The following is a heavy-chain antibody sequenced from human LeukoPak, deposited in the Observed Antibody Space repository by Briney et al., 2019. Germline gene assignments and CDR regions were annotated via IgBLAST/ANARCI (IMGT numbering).Heavy chain of an antibody. J-gene: IGHJ3*02. D-gene: IGHD2-8*02. Sequence: GGSLTLSCAASGFTFSSYAMSWVRQAPGKGLEGVSTMSDRDVITYYADSVKGRFTISRDNSKNTLYLQMNSLRAEDTAVYYCAKDAPGAGGYDIWAQGTMVTVSS. CDR1: GFTFSSYA. CDR3: AKDAPGAGGYDI. V-gene: IGHV3-23*01. CDR2: MSDRDVIT.